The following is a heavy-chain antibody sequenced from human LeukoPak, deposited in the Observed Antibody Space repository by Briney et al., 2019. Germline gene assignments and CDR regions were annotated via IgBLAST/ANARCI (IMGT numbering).Heavy chain of an antibody. CDR3: ARGSPNFDIVVVPAARRRNWFDP. CDR1: GGSFSGYY. J-gene: IGHJ5*02. D-gene: IGHD2-2*01. V-gene: IGHV4-34*01. CDR2: INHSGST. Sequence: SETLSLTCAVYGGSFSGYYWSWIRQPPGKGLEWIGEINHSGSTNYNPSLKSRVTISVDTSKDQFSLKLSSVTAADTAVYYCARGSPNFDIVVVPAARRRNWFDPWGQETLVTVSS.